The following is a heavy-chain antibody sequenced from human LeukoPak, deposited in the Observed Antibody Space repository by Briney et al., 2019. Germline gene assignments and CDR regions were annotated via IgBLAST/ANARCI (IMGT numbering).Heavy chain of an antibody. J-gene: IGHJ4*02. CDR1: GGSISSSGYS. CDR3: ASYYYDTSNYYHVRYFDY. V-gene: IGHV4-30-2*01. CDR2: FYHSGTT. D-gene: IGHD3-22*01. Sequence: SETLSLTCAVSGGSISSSGYSWSWLRQPPGKGLEWIGYFYHSGTTYYNPSLKSRVTISVDRSMKQFSLKLNSVTAADTAVYYCASYYYDTSNYYHVRYFDYWGQGTLVAVSS.